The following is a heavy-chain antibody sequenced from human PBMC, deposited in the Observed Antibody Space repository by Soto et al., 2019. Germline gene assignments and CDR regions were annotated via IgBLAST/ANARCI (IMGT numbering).Heavy chain of an antibody. V-gene: IGHV3-11*03. J-gene: IGHJ4*02. CDR3: ARSALLTGAFDF. Sequence: GGSLRLSCAASGFDFSDYYMSWIRQAPGKGLEWVAYITSSSSNFTNYADSVKGRFTISRDNAKNSVYLQMNSLTADDTAIYFCARSALLTGAFDFWGQGTLVTVSS. D-gene: IGHD3-9*01. CDR1: GFDFSDYY. CDR2: ITSSSSNFT.